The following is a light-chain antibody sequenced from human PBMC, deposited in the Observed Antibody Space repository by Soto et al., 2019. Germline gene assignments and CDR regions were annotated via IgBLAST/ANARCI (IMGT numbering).Light chain of an antibody. V-gene: IGKV1-27*01. J-gene: IGKJ1*01. CDR2: AAS. Sequence: DIQMTQSPSCLSASVGDRVTITCRASQGISKYLAWYQQKPGKVPTLLIYAASTLQSGVPSRFSGSGSGTHFTLTISSLQPEDVATYYCQKYNSAPQTFGQGTKVEIK. CDR1: QGISKY. CDR3: QKYNSAPQT.